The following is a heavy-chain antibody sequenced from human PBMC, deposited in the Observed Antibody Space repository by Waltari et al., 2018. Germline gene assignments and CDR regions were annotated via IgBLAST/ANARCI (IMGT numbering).Heavy chain of an antibody. J-gene: IGHJ3*02. CDR2: IGTSSGNI. V-gene: IGHV3-48*01. CDR3: ARDHKFVFDI. CDR1: GFIFSADS. D-gene: IGHD3-16*01. Sequence: EVLLVESGGGLVKPGGSLILSCAVSGFIFSADSVNWVRQAPGKGREWVSYIGTSSGNIYHADSVKGRFTGSRDSAKNSLYLQMNSLRAEDTAVYYCARDHKFVFDIWGQGTKVTVSS.